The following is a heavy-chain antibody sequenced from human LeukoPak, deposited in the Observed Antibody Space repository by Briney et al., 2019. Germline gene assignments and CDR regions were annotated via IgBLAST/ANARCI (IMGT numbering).Heavy chain of an antibody. V-gene: IGHV3-23*01. CDR1: GFTFRSYG. CDR2: ISRSGGST. CDR3: ARGVTVSGSYYWFDP. D-gene: IGHD6-19*01. Sequence: GGSLRLSCAASGFTFRSYGMNWVRQAPGEGLEWVSAISRSGGSTYYADSVKGRFTISRDNSKNTLYLQMNSLRAEDTAVYYCARGVTVSGSYYWFDPWGQGTVVSVSS. J-gene: IGHJ5*02.